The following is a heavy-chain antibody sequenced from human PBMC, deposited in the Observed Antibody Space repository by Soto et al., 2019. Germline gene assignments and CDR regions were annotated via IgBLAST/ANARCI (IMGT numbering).Heavy chain of an antibody. CDR1: GFTFNNAW. Sequence: PGGSLRLSCVGSGFTFNNAWINWVRQAPGKGLEWVGRIKSKTDGGTTDFAATVKGRFAISRDDSKNMVYLQMNSLKTEVTAVYYCTTYSYRTRATVHSDYWGHGTLVTVSS. V-gene: IGHV3-15*07. D-gene: IGHD2-21*01. J-gene: IGHJ4*01. CDR3: TTYSYRTRATVHSDY. CDR2: IKSKTDGGTT.